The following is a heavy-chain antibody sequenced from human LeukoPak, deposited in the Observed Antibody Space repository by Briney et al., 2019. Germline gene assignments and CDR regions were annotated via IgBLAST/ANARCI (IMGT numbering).Heavy chain of an antibody. CDR2: INHSGST. V-gene: IGHV4-34*01. CDR1: GGSFSGYY. CDR3: AREIHYDSSGQRSLHAFDI. Sequence: TPSETLSLTCAVYGGSFSGYYWSWIRQPPGKGLEWIGEINHSGSTNYNPSLKSRVTISVDTSKNQFSLKLSSVTAADTALYYCAREIHYDSSGQRSLHAFDIWGQGTMVTVSS. D-gene: IGHD3-22*01. J-gene: IGHJ3*02.